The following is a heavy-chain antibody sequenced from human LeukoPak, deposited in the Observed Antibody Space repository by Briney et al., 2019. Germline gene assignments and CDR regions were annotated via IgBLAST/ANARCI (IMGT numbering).Heavy chain of an antibody. V-gene: IGHV5-51*01. CDR1: GYSFSNYW. J-gene: IGHJ3*02. D-gene: IGHD3-16*01. Sequence: GESLKISCMGSGYSFSNYWIGWVRQMPGKGLEWMGIIYPDESNIRYSPSFQGQVTISVDKSISTAYLQWSSLKASDTAMYYCARNLGFDIWGQGTMVTVSS. CDR2: IYPDESNI. CDR3: ARNLGFDI.